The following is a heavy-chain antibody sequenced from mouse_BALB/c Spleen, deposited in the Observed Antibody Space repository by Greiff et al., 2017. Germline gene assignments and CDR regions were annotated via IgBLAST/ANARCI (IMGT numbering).Heavy chain of an antibody. CDR3: ANDGYYRTFAD. CDR1: GYAFTNYL. J-gene: IGHJ3*01. CDR2: INTGSGGT. V-gene: IGHV1-54*01. Sequence: VQLQPSGAELVRPGTSVKVSCKASGYAFTNYLIAWVKQRPGQGLEWIGLINTGSGGTNYNEKFKGKATLTADKSSSTAYMQLSSLTSDDSAVYCCANDGYYRTFADWGEGTMVTVSA. D-gene: IGHD2-3*01.